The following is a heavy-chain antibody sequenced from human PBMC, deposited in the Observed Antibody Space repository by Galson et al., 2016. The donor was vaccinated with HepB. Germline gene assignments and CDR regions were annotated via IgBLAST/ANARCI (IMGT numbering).Heavy chain of an antibody. Sequence: SLRLSCAASGFTFRNFEMNWVRQAPGKGLDWVSYISSTGTTTFYSDSVRGRFTVSRDNAKNYLYLQMSSLTAEDTAVYYCVTDPGGGRCNSPHCWRHSFQSWGKGTPVSVSS. CDR2: ISSTGTTT. J-gene: IGHJ1*01. V-gene: IGHV3-48*03. CDR3: VTDPGGGRCNSPHCWRHSFQS. D-gene: IGHD2/OR15-2a*01. CDR1: GFTFRNFE.